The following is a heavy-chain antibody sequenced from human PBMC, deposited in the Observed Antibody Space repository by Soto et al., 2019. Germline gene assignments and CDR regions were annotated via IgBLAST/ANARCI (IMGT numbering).Heavy chain of an antibody. CDR1: GFTFSSYT. Sequence: EVQLVESGGGLVQPGGSLRLSCAASGFTFSSYTMNWVRQAPGKGLEWVSYISSSSSTIYYADSVKGRFTISRDNAKNSLYLQMNRLRDEDTAVYYCAREGYPFDYWGQGTRVTVSS. J-gene: IGHJ4*02. CDR3: AREGYPFDY. D-gene: IGHD5-12*01. V-gene: IGHV3-48*02. CDR2: ISSSSSTI.